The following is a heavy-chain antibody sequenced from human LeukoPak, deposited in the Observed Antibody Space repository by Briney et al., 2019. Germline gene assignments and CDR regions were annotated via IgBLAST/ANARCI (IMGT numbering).Heavy chain of an antibody. CDR1: GGSISSGGYY. Sequence: PSETLSLTCTVSGGSISSGGYYWSWIRQPPGKGLEWIGYIYHSGSTYYNPSLKSRVTISVDRSKNQFSLKLSSVTAADTAVYYCARHDGGRDGYNLAYWGQGTLVTVSS. CDR2: IYHSGST. CDR3: ARHDGGRDGYNLAY. V-gene: IGHV4-30-2*01. D-gene: IGHD5-24*01. J-gene: IGHJ4*02.